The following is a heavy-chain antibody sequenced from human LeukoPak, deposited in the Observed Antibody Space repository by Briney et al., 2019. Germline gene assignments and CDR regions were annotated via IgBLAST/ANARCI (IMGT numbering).Heavy chain of an antibody. CDR1: GGTFSSYA. V-gene: IGHV1-69*13. CDR3: ARGLLPPKYYFDY. CDR2: IIPIFGTA. Sequence: SVKVSCKASGGTFSSYAISWVRQAPGQGLERMGGIIPIFGTANYAQKFQGRVTITADESTSTAYMELSSLRSEDTAVYYCARGLLPPKYYFDYWGQGTLVTVSS. J-gene: IGHJ4*02. D-gene: IGHD2-15*01.